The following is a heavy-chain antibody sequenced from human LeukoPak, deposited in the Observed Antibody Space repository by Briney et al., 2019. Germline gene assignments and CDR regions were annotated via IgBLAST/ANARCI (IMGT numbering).Heavy chain of an antibody. V-gene: IGHV3-53*01. CDR3: ARDNDYGDYGYYYMDV. Sequence: GGSLRLSCAASGFTVSSNYMSWVRQAPGEGLEWVSVIYSGGSTYYADSVKGRFTISRDNSKNTLYLQMNSLRAEDTAVYYCARDNDYGDYGYYYMDVWGKGTTVTVSS. CDR2: IYSGGST. J-gene: IGHJ6*03. D-gene: IGHD4-17*01. CDR1: GFTVSSNY.